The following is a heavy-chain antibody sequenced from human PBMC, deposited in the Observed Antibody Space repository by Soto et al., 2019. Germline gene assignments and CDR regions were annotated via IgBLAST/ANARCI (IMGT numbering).Heavy chain of an antibody. Sequence: GASVKVSCKASGYTFTSYGISWVRQAPGQGLEWMGWISAYNGNTNYAQKLQGRVTMTTDTSTSTAYMELSSLRSEDTAVYYCARVARIAGSYAYFDYWGQGTLVTVSS. CDR2: ISAYNGNT. V-gene: IGHV1-18*01. CDR3: ARVARIAGSYAYFDY. J-gene: IGHJ4*02. D-gene: IGHD1-26*01. CDR1: GYTFTSYG.